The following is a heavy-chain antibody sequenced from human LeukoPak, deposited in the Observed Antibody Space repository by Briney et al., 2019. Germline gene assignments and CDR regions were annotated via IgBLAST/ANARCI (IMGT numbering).Heavy chain of an antibody. CDR1: GFTFSSYW. V-gene: IGHV3-74*01. D-gene: IGHD5-18*01. CDR3: ARVDRYSYLY. J-gene: IGHJ4*02. Sequence: GWALRLSCPASGFTFSSYWMHGVRQAPGKGLAWVSRISSDGGSTGYADSVKGRFTISRDNAKNTLYLQMNNLRAEDTAVYYCARVDRYSYLYWRQGPLVPVSS. CDR2: ISSDGGST.